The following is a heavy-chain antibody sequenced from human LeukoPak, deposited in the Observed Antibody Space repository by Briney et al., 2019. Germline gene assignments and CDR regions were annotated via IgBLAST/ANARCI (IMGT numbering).Heavy chain of an antibody. Sequence: GRSLRLSCAASGFTFSSYGMHWVRQAPGKGLEWVAVISDDGVNKHHADSVKGRFTISRDNSKNTLYLQMNSLRAEDTAVYYCAKDYGSGSSLDYWGQGTLVTVSS. CDR1: GFTFSSYG. D-gene: IGHD3-10*01. CDR3: AKDYGSGSSLDY. V-gene: IGHV3-30*18. J-gene: IGHJ4*02. CDR2: ISDDGVNK.